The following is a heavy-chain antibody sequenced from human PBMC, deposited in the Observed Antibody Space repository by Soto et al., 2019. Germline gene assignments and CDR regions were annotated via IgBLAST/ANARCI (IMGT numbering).Heavy chain of an antibody. Sequence: QVQLVQSGAEEKKPGASVKVSCKASGYTFTGYAMHWVRQAPGQRLEWMGWINAGNGNTKYSQKYQGRVTITRETSASTAYMELSSLRPEDTALYYCARAVAVPADFDYWGQGTLVTVSS. V-gene: IGHV1-3*05. J-gene: IGHJ4*02. CDR1: GYTFTGYA. D-gene: IGHD6-19*01. CDR3: ARAVAVPADFDY. CDR2: INAGNGNT.